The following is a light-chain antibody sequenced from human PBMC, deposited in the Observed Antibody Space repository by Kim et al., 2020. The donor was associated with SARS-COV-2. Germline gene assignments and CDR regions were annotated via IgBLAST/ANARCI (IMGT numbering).Light chain of an antibody. J-gene: IGLJ2*01. CDR2: DVS. V-gene: IGLV2-14*03. CDR1: SSDVGSYNY. Sequence: GQSNTISCTGTSSDVGSYNYVSWYQQHPGKAPKLMIYDVSNRPSGVSNRFSGSKSGKTASLTISGLQPEDEADYYCSSYTTSTTLIFVGGTQLTVL. CDR3: SSYTTSTTLI.